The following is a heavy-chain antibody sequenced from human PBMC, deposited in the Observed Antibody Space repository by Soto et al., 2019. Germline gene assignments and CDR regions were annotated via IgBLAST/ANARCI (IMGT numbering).Heavy chain of an antibody. CDR3: ARTRGVSLPEALNTYEDSTEDD. V-gene: IGHV1-18*01. D-gene: IGHD4-17*01. J-gene: IGHJ1*01. CDR2: ISAYDGNT. CDR1: GYRFHMFG. Sequence: QGQLVQSGAEVKKPGASVKVSCKASGYRFHMFGLTWVRQAPGQGLEWVGWISAYDGNTEYGQNFQGRVSMSTDTTTSTAYMEFRSLTSDDTAVYFCARTRGVSLPEALNTYEDSTEDDWGKGTLLSVSS.